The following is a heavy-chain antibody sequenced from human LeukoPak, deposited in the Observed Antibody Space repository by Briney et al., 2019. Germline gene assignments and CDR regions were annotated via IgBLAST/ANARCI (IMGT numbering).Heavy chain of an antibody. Sequence: GGSLRLSCAASGFTFSSYAMSWVRQAPGKGLEWVSAISGSGGSTYYADSVKGRFTISRDNSKNTLYLQMNSLRAEDTAVYYCARPVGATGDNWFDPWGQGTLVTVSS. CDR2: ISGSGGST. D-gene: IGHD1-26*01. CDR1: GFTFSSYA. J-gene: IGHJ5*02. CDR3: ARPVGATGDNWFDP. V-gene: IGHV3-23*01.